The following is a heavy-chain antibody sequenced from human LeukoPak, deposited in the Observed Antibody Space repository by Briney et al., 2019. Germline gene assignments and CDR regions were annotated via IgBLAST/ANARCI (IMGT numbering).Heavy chain of an antibody. D-gene: IGHD6-19*01. Sequence: ASVKVSCKASGNTFTDYYLNWVRQAPGQGLEWMGRISPNTGGAQYAQKFQGRVTITRDTSISTAYMELSRLRSDDTAVYYCARAVAVSGAFDIWGQGTMVTVPS. CDR2: ISPNTGGA. CDR1: GNTFTDYY. CDR3: ARAVAVSGAFDI. J-gene: IGHJ3*02. V-gene: IGHV1-2*02.